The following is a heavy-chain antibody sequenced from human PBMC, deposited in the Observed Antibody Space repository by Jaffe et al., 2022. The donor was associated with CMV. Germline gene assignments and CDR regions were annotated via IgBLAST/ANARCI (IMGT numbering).Heavy chain of an antibody. CDR3: ARLKGYDILTNYYYYYMDV. Sequence: EVQLVQSGAEVKKPGESLKISCKGSGYSFTSYWIGWVRQMPGKGLEWMGIIYPGDSDTRYSPSFQGQVTISADKSISTAYLQWSSLKASDTAMYYCARLKGYDILTNYYYYYMDVWGKGTTVTVSS. D-gene: IGHD3-9*01. V-gene: IGHV5-51*01. CDR2: IYPGDSDT. J-gene: IGHJ6*03. CDR1: GYSFTSYW.